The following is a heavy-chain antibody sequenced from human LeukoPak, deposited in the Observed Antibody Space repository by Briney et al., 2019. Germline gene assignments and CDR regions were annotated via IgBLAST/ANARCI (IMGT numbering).Heavy chain of an antibody. J-gene: IGHJ4*02. CDR1: GYTFTGYY. D-gene: IGHD6-13*01. CDR2: FNPASGGT. V-gene: IGHV1-2*02. CDR3: ARGWAAAATGYFDT. Sequence: ASVKVSCKASGYTFTGYYMHWVRQAPGQGLEWMGWFNPASGGTNYAPKFQDRVTMTRDTSISTAYMDLSSLRSDDTAVYYCARGWAAAATGYFDTWGQGTLVIVSS.